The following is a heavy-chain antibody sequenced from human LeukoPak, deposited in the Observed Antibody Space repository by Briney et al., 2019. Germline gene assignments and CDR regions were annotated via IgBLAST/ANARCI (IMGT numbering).Heavy chain of an antibody. Sequence: ASVKVSRKSSGYTFTSYRNSWVRQAPGQGLEWMGWIRAYYGNTNYAQKLQGRVTMTTDTSTSTAYMELRSLRSDDTAVYYCARQRIGEIAAAGTYYYGMDVWGQGTTVTVSS. V-gene: IGHV1-18*01. CDR3: ARQRIGEIAAAGTYYYGMDV. CDR2: IRAYYGNT. J-gene: IGHJ6*02. D-gene: IGHD6-13*01. CDR1: GYTFTSYR.